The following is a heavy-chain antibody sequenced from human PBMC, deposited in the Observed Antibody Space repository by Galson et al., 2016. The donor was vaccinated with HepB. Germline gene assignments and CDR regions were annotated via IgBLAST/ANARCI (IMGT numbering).Heavy chain of an antibody. D-gene: IGHD2-2*01. V-gene: IGHV3-23*01. J-gene: IGHJ4*02. Sequence: SLRLSCAASGSTVSSNYMSWVRQAPGKGLEWVSVISGSGDRRYYADSVKGRFIISRDNSKNTVYLQMNSLRVEDTAVYYCAKDLDIVVVPSAIDYWGQGSLVTVSS. CDR2: ISGSGDRR. CDR1: GSTVSSNY. CDR3: AKDLDIVVVPSAIDY.